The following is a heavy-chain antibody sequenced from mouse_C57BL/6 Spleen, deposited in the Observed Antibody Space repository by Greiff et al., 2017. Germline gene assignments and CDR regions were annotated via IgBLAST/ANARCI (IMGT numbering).Heavy chain of an antibody. V-gene: IGHV5-12*01. CDR1: GFTFSDYY. CDR2: ISNGGGST. D-gene: IGHD2-4*01. Sequence: EVKVVESGGGLVQPGGSLKLSCAASGFTFSDYYMYWVRQTPEKRLEWVAYISNGGGSTYYPDTVKGRFTISRDNAKNTLYRQMSRLKSEDTAMYYCARQGDYEAYWGQGTLVTVSA. CDR3: ARQGDYEAY. J-gene: IGHJ3*01.